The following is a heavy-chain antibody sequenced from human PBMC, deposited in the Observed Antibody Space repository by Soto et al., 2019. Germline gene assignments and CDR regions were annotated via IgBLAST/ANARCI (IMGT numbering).Heavy chain of an antibody. J-gene: IGHJ4*02. Sequence: SETLSLTCAVSGGSSSGYYWSWARQTPGKGLEWIGDINHTGGSNYNPSLKSRVMISVDTAKTQFSLNVTSVTAADTAVYYCAREVGYYSATRRNLYFDYWGPGTLVTVSS. CDR1: GGSSSGYY. V-gene: IGHV4-34*01. D-gene: IGHD2-2*01. CDR2: INHTGGS. CDR3: AREVGYYSATRRNLYFDY.